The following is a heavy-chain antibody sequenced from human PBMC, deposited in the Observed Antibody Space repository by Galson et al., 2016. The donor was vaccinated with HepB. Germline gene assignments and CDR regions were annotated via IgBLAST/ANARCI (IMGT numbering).Heavy chain of an antibody. CDR2: IRRDESAR. D-gene: IGHD1-26*01. J-gene: IGHJ3*01. Sequence: SLRLSCAASGFTFSDYWMTWVRQAPGKGLEWVANIRRDESARYYVDSVKGRFTISRDNAKNSLYLQMDSLRAEDTAVYYCARDVSPGYSGTYYDAFDAWGQGTMVTVSS. CDR1: GFTFSDYW. CDR3: ARDVSPGYSGTYYDAFDA. V-gene: IGHV3-7*01.